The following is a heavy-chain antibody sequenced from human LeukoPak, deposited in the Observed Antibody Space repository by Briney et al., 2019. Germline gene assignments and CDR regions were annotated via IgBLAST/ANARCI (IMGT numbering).Heavy chain of an antibody. J-gene: IGHJ4*02. CDR3: ARAYRIQRKIVVLGY. D-gene: IGHD3-22*01. CDR2: MNPNSGNT. Sequence: ASVKVSCKASGYTFTSYDINWVRQAPGQGLEWMGWMNPNSGNTGYAQKFQGRVTMTRNTSISTAYMELSSLRSEDTAVYYCARAYRIQRKIVVLGYWGQGTLVTVSS. CDR1: GYTFTSYD. V-gene: IGHV1-8*01.